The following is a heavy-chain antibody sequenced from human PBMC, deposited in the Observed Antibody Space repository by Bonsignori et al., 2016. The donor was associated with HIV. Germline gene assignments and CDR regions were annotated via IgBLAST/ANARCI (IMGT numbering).Heavy chain of an antibody. CDR2: ISGSGGST. D-gene: IGHD1-26*01. Sequence: VRQAPGKGLEWVSAISGSGGSTYYADSVKGRFTISRDNSKNTLYLQMNSLRAEDTAVYYCAKGESGSYLFDYWGQGTLVTVSS. CDR3: AKGESGSYLFDY. V-gene: IGHV3-23*01. J-gene: IGHJ4*02.